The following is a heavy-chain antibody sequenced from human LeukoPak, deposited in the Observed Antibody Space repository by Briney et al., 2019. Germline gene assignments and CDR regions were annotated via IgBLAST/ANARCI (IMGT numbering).Heavy chain of an antibody. D-gene: IGHD6-13*01. Sequence: GGSLRLSCAASGFTFSSYWMSWVRQAPGKGLEWVANIKQDGSEKYYVDSVKGRFTISRDNAKNSLYLQMNSLRAEDTAVYYCARDIKLGSSWYSGWFDPWGQGTLVTVSS. CDR2: IKQDGSEK. V-gene: IGHV3-7*01. CDR3: ARDIKLGSSWYSGWFDP. J-gene: IGHJ5*02. CDR1: GFTFSSYW.